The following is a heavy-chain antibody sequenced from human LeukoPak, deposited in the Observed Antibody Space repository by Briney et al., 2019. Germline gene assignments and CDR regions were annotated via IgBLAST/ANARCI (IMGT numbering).Heavy chain of an antibody. CDR3: LCFGLGAHGAGTY. J-gene: IGHJ4*02. CDR2: IIPIFGTA. V-gene: IGHV1-69*05. Sequence: GSSVKVSCKAAGGIFSSYAISCVRQAPGQGLEWMGGIIPIFGTANYAQKFQGRVTITTDESTSTAYMELNSLRSGDRAVYYCLCFGLGAHGAGTYWGQGTLVTVSS. CDR1: GGIFSSYA. D-gene: IGHD6-13*01.